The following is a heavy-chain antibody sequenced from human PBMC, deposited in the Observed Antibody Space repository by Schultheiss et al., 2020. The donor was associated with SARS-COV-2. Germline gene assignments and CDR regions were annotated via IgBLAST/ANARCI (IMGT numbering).Heavy chain of an antibody. D-gene: IGHD2-15*01. Sequence: GGSLRLSCAAFGFSFSNYGMNWVRQAPGMGLEWVSAISGDGGSTYFADSVKGRFTISRDNSKNTLYLQMNSLRAEDTAVYYCAKDGGVYRYFDSWGQGTLVTVSS. J-gene: IGHJ4*02. CDR3: AKDGGVYRYFDS. CDR2: ISGDGGST. CDR1: GFSFSNYG. V-gene: IGHV3-23*01.